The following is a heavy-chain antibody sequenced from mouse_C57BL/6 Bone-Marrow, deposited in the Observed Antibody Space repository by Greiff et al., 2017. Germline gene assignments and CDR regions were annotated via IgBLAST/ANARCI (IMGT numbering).Heavy chain of an antibody. D-gene: IGHD2-2*01. J-gene: IGHJ2*01. CDR3: ASSTMVTTTGYYFDY. CDR1: GYTFTSYW. V-gene: IGHV1-55*01. Sequence: QVQLKQLGAELVKPGASVKMSCKASGYTFTSYWITWVKQRPGQGLEWIGDIYPGSGSTNYNEKFKSKATLTVDTSSSTAYMQLSSLTSEDSAVYYCASSTMVTTTGYYFDYWGQGTTLTVSS. CDR2: IYPGSGST.